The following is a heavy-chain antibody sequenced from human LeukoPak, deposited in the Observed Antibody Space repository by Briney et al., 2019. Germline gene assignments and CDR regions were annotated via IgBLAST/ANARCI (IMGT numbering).Heavy chain of an antibody. D-gene: IGHD3-22*01. J-gene: IGHJ4*02. CDR2: IIPILGIA. Sequence: PGASVKVSFKASEGTFSSYTISWVRQAPGKGLDWMGRIIPILGIANYAQKFQGRVTITADKSTSRAYMELSSLRSEDTAVYYCATNLLYDSSGYPFDYWGQGTLVTVSS. CDR3: ATNLLYDSSGYPFDY. CDR1: EGTFSSYT. V-gene: IGHV1-69*02.